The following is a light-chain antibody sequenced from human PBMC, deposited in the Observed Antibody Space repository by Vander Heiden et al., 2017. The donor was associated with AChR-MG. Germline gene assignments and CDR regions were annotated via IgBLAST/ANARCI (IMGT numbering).Light chain of an antibody. CDR2: GAS. V-gene: IGKV3-20*01. Sequence: IVLTPSPAPLSSSSREPTTLPCCAGQRYSHNYLVWYQQKPGQAPRLLIYGASSRATGIPDRFSGSGSGTEFTLTVTRMEPEDFAVYYCQRYGGSQRYTYGQGTKVELK. CDR3: QRYGGSQRYT. CDR1: QRYSHNY. J-gene: IGKJ2*01.